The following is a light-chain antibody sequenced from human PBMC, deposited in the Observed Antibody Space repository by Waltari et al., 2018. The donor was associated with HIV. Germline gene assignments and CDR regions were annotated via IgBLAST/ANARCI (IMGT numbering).Light chain of an antibody. Sequence: QSVLTQPPSVSGAPGQRVTISCTGNSSNIGAGYDVHWYQQLPGTAPKHLFYGSTTRPSGVPDRVSGSKSGTSASLAITGLQAEDEADYYCQSYDSSLSDVVFGGGTKLTVL. CDR3: QSYDSSLSDVV. V-gene: IGLV1-40*01. CDR1: SSNIGAGYD. J-gene: IGLJ2*01. CDR2: GST.